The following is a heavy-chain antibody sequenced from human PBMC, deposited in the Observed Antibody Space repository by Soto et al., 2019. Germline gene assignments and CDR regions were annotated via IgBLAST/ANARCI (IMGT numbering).Heavy chain of an antibody. CDR1: GGSISSGGYS. CDR2: IYHSGST. V-gene: IGHV4-30-2*01. Sequence: SETLSLTCAVSGGSISSGGYSWSWIRQPPGKGLEWIGYIYHSGSTYYNPSLKSRVTISVDRPKNQFFLKLSSVTAADTAVYYCASDATQGRFDPWGQGPLVTVSS. CDR3: ASDATQGRFDP. J-gene: IGHJ5*02.